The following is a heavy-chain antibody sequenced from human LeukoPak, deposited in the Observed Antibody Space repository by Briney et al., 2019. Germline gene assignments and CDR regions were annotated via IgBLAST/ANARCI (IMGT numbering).Heavy chain of an antibody. J-gene: IGHJ4*02. D-gene: IGHD5-18*01. CDR1: GFTFSSYW. CDR3: ARDGGGYSYGYSDY. CDR2: IKQDGSEK. V-gene: IGHV3-7*03. Sequence: GGSPRLSCAASGFTFSSYWMSWVRQAPGKGLEWVANIKQDGSEKYYVDSVKGRFTISRDNAKNSLYLQMNSLRAEDTAVYYCARDGGGYSYGYSDYWGQGTLVTVSS.